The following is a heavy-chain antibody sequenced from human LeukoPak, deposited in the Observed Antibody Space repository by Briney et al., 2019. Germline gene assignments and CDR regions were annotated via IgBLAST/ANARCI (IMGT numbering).Heavy chain of an antibody. D-gene: IGHD1/OR15-1a*01. Sequence: GGSLRLSCAASGFTFSSYTMNWVRQAPGKGLEWVSSISHSGDNTYYADSVRGRFTISRDNSKNTLYLQMNSLRADDTAVYYCAQNWNNDCWGQGTLVTVSS. CDR1: GFTFSSYT. J-gene: IGHJ4*02. CDR2: ISHSGDNT. CDR3: AQNWNNDC. V-gene: IGHV3-23*01.